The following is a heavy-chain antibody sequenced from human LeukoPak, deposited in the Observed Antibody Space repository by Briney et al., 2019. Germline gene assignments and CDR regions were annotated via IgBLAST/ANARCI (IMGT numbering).Heavy chain of an antibody. CDR3: ARDSRLTYYYYMDV. CDR1: GGSFSGYY. V-gene: IGHV4-34*01. CDR2: INHSGST. D-gene: IGHD3-9*01. Sequence: KPSETLSLTCAVYGGSFSGYYWSWIRQPPGKGLEWIGEINHSGSTNYNPSLKSRVTISVDTSKNQFSLKLSSVTAADTAVYYCARDSRLTYYYYMDVWGKGTTVTVSS. J-gene: IGHJ6*03.